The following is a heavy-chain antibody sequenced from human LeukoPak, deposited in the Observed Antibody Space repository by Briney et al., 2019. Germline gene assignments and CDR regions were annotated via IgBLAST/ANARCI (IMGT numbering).Heavy chain of an antibody. J-gene: IGHJ4*02. D-gene: IGHD5-18*01. Sequence: PSXTLSLTCTVSGGSISSYYWSWIRQPPGKGLEWIGYIYYSGNTDFNPSLKSRVTISVDTSKNRFSLDLTSVTAADTAVYYCARVQYTYGRAAFDYWGQGTLVTVSS. CDR2: IYYSGNT. CDR1: GGSISSYY. V-gene: IGHV4-59*01. CDR3: ARVQYTYGRAAFDY.